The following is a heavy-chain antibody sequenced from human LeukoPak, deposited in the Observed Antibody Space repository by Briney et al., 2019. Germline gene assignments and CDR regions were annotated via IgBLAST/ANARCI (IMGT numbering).Heavy chain of an antibody. V-gene: IGHV3-11*01. CDR1: GFTFSDYY. CDR2: ISSSGSTI. Sequence: GGSLRLSCAASGFTFSDYYMSWIRQAPGKGLEWVSYISSSGSTIYYADSVKGRFTTSRDNAKNSLYLQMNSLRAEDTAVYYCARVNRFPYYYGMDVWGQGTTVTVSS. CDR3: ARVNRFPYYYGMDV. D-gene: IGHD3-3*01. J-gene: IGHJ6*02.